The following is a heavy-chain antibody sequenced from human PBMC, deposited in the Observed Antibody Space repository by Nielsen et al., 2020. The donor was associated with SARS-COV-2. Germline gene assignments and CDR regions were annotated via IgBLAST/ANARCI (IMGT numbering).Heavy chain of an antibody. Sequence: GGSLRLSCVASGFTFSTYSMIWVRQAPGKGLEWVSSISSTSTYIYYADSVKGRFTISRDKSKNSLSLQMNSLRAEDTAVYYCARSSADTAMVNWFDPWGQGTLVTVSS. CDR3: ARSSADTAMVNWFDP. CDR1: GFTFSTYS. J-gene: IGHJ5*02. V-gene: IGHV3-21*06. D-gene: IGHD5-18*01. CDR2: ISSTSTYI.